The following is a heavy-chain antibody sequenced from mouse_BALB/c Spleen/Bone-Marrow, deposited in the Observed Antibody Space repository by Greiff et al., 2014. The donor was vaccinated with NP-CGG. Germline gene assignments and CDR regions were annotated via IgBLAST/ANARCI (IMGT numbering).Heavy chain of an antibody. CDR3: AGDGAY. D-gene: IGHD3-3*01. CDR2: IDPANGNT. CDR1: GFNIKDTY. Sequence: EVQLQESGAELVKPGASVKLSCTASGFNIKDTYMHWVKQRPEQGLEWIGRIDPANGNTKYDPKFQGKATITADTPSNTAYLQLSSLTSEDTAVYYCAGDGAYWGQGTLVTVSA. V-gene: IGHV14-3*02. J-gene: IGHJ3*01.